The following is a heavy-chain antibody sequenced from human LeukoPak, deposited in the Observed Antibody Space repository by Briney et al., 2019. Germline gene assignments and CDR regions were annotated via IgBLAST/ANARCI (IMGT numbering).Heavy chain of an antibody. CDR3: ARVLLFSWVPNDDY. Sequence: ASVKVSCKASGYTFTNYGISWVRQAPGQGLEWMGWISAYNGNTNYAQKLQGRVTMTTDTSTSTAHMELRSPRSDDTAVYYCARVLLFSWVPNDDYWGQGTLVTVSS. CDR2: ISAYNGNT. V-gene: IGHV1-18*01. J-gene: IGHJ4*02. D-gene: IGHD2-21*01. CDR1: GYTFTNYG.